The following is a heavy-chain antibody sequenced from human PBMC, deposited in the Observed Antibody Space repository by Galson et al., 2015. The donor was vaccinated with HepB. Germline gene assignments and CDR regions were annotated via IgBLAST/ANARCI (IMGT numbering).Heavy chain of an antibody. V-gene: IGHV1-69*06. J-gene: IGHJ4*02. D-gene: IGHD1-7*01. CDR2: ILPIFETA. CDR3: TRSPHLTGTARYQFDY. CDR1: GGTFSRYT. Sequence: SVKVSCKASGGTFSRYTIIWVRQAPGQGVEWMGEILPIFETANYAQKFQGRVTLTADKSTGTAYMELSSLRSEDTAVYYCTRSPHLTGTARYQFDYWGQGTLVTVSS.